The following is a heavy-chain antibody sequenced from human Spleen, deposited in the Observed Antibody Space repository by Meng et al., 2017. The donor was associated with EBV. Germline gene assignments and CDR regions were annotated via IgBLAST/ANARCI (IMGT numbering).Heavy chain of an antibody. Sequence: QLLLRESCPGLVKPSETLSPPCPVSGASISSSSYYWGWIRQSPGKGLEWIGCMYYSGSTYYNPSCKSRVTISADTSKNQFSLQLGSVTAADTAVYYCARVWSADDMPHFDYWGRGTLVTVSS. D-gene: IGHD3-3*01. CDR2: MYYSGST. CDR3: ARVWSADDMPHFDY. CDR1: GASISSSSYY. V-gene: IGHV4-39*07. J-gene: IGHJ4*02.